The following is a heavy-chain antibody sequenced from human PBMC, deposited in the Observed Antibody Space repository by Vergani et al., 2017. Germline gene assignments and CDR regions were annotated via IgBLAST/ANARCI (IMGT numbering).Heavy chain of an antibody. CDR1: GASINDYY. J-gene: IGHJ6*02. CDR2: TYYSGAT. V-gene: IGHV4-59*01. CDR3: ARDIGDLYYGMDV. D-gene: IGHD2-21*02. Sequence: QVQLQESGPGLVKPSETLSLICTVSGASINDYYWGWIRQPPGKGLEWIGYTYYSGATSYNPSLKSRVNISIDKSMKNFSLKVKSVTAADTDTYFCARDIGDLYYGMDVWGQGTMVTVSS.